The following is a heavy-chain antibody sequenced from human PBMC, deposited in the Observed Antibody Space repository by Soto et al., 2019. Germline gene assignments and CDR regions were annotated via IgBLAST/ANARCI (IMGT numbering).Heavy chain of an antibody. CDR3: AKGTGYSSSWPPVYYYGMDV. J-gene: IGHJ6*02. V-gene: IGHV3-23*01. Sequence: GGSLRLSCAASGFTFSSYAMSWVRQAPGKGLEWVSAISGSGVSTYYADSVKGRFTISRDNSKNTLYLQMNSLRAEDTAVYYCAKGTGYSSSWPPVYYYGMDVWGQGTTVTVSS. CDR2: ISGSGVST. D-gene: IGHD6-13*01. CDR1: GFTFSSYA.